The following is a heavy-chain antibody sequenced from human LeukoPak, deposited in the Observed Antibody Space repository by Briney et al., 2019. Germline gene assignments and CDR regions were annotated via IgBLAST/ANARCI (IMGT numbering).Heavy chain of an antibody. CDR1: GGSISSGGYY. V-gene: IGHV4-30-2*01. D-gene: IGHD3-10*01. J-gene: IGHJ5*02. CDR2: IYHSGST. CDR3: ARRFLSWWFDP. Sequence: SETLSLTCTVSGGSISSGGYYWSWIRQPPGKGLEWIGYIYHSGSTYYNPSLKSRVTISVDRSKNQFSLKLSSVTAADTAVYYCARRFLSWWFDPWGQGTLVTVSS.